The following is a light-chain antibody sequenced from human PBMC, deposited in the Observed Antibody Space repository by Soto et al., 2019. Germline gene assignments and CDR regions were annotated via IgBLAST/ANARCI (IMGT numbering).Light chain of an antibody. V-gene: IGLV2-11*01. J-gene: IGLJ1*01. Sequence: QSTLDRPRSVYGATGQSVTIACALTSSDVGGYNHVSWYQQHPGKAPKIMIYDVTKRPSGVPDRFSGSKSGNTASLTISGLQAEDEADYYCCSYAGSYSFYVFVTGTMVIVL. CDR2: DVT. CDR1: SSDVGGYNH. CDR3: CSYAGSYSFYV.